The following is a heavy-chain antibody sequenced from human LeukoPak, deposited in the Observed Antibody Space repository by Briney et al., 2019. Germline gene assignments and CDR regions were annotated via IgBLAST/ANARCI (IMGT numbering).Heavy chain of an antibody. CDR2: MGPNNGNT. CDR1: GYTFTSYD. CDR3: ARGRKTGTRVAVDI. J-gene: IGHJ3*02. V-gene: IGHV1-8*01. Sequence: ASVKVSCRASGYTFTSYDINWVRQATGQGLEWMGWMGPNNGNTGYAQKFQGRVTMTRNISISTAYMELSSLRSEDTAVYYCARGRKTGTRVAVDIWGQGTMVTVSS.